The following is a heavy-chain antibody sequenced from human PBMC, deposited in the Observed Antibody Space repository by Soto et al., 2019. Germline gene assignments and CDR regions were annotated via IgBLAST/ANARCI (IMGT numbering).Heavy chain of an antibody. J-gene: IGHJ4*02. D-gene: IGHD6-19*01. Sequence: PGGSLRLSCEGSGFTFNDYYMTWIRQAPGKGLEWVAYINTLSTAIYYADSVKGRLTISRDNAKNSLYLQMNGLRAEDTATYYCARRLQWQLRPLDSWGRGTLVTVSS. CDR1: GFTFNDYY. CDR2: INTLSTAI. V-gene: IGHV3-11*01. CDR3: ARRLQWQLRPLDS.